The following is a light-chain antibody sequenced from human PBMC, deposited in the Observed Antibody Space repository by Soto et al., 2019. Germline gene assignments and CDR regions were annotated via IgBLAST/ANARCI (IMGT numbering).Light chain of an antibody. J-gene: IGLJ2*01. Sequence: QSVLTQPACVSGSPGQSITISCTGTSSDVGSYNLVSWYQQHPDKAPKLMIYDVTNRPSGVSNRFSGSKSGNTASLTISGLQAEDEADYYCSSYTSSSTLEFGGGTQLTVL. CDR1: SSDVGSYNL. V-gene: IGLV2-14*02. CDR2: DVT. CDR3: SSYTSSSTLE.